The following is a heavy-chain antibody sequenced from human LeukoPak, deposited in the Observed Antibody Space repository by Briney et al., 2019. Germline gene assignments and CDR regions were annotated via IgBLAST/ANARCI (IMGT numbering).Heavy chain of an antibody. CDR3: ARGAGQQLRWYFDL. CDR1: GGTFSSYA. Sequence: SVKVSCKASGGTFSSYAISWVRQAPGQGLEWMGGIIPIFGTANYAQKFQGRVTITADESTSTAYMELSSLRSEDTAVYYCARGAGQQLRWYFDLWGRGTLVTVSS. V-gene: IGHV1-69*01. D-gene: IGHD6-13*01. CDR2: IIPIFGTA. J-gene: IGHJ2*01.